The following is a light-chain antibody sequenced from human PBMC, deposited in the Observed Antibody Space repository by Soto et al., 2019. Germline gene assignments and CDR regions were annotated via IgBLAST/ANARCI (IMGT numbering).Light chain of an antibody. CDR2: KAS. V-gene: IGKV1-5*03. J-gene: IGKJ4*01. CDR3: QHYSIYPLT. CDR1: QSVSPW. Sequence: DIQMTQSPSTLSASVGDRVTITCRASQSVSPWLAWYQQKPGKAPKLLIYKASTLESGVPSRFGGSGSGTEFTLTISSLQPDDFATYYCQHYSIYPLTFGGGTKVEIK.